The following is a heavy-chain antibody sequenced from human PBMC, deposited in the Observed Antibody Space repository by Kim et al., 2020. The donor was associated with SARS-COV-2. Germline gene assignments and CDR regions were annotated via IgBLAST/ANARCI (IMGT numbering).Heavy chain of an antibody. Sequence: GESLKISCKGSGYSFTNYWIGWVRQMPGKGLEWMWMIYPGDSDTRYGPSFQGQVTISADESISTAYRQWSSLKASDTAMYYCARPTNGTAFDGWGQGTLVTVSS. CDR3: ARPTNGTAFDG. D-gene: IGHD1-1*01. V-gene: IGHV5-51*01. CDR2: IYPGDSDT. CDR1: GYSFTNYW. J-gene: IGHJ4*02.